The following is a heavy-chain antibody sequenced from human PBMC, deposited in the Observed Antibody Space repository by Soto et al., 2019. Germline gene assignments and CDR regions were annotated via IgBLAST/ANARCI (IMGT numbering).Heavy chain of an antibody. Sequence: ASVKVSCKASGYTFTSYVISWVRQAPGQGLEWMGWISAYNGNTNYAQKLQGRVTMTTDTSTSTAYMELRSLRSDDTAVYYCARENFDWLLYGPYYYYGMDGWGQGTTVTVSS. V-gene: IGHV1-18*01. CDR3: ARENFDWLLYGPYYYYGMDG. CDR2: ISAYNGNT. CDR1: GYTFTSYV. D-gene: IGHD3-9*01. J-gene: IGHJ6*02.